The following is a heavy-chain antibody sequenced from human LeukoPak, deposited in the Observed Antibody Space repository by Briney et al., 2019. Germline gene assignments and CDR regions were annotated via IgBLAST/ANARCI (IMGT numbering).Heavy chain of an antibody. D-gene: IGHD3-10*01. J-gene: IGHJ6*03. CDR2: ISGSGGGT. Sequence: PGGTLRLSCAASGFTFSSYGMSWVRQAPGKGLEWVSAISGSGGGTYYADSVKGRFTISRDNSKNTLYLQMNSLRAEDTAVYYCAKVGPFHYYGSGSYYKYYYYYMDVWGKGTTVTISS. CDR1: GFTFSSYG. CDR3: AKVGPFHYYGSGSYYKYYYYYMDV. V-gene: IGHV3-23*01.